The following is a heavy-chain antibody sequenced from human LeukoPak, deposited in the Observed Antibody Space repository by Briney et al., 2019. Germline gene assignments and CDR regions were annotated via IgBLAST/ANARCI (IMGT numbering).Heavy chain of an antibody. J-gene: IGHJ3*02. V-gene: IGHV4-39*07. CDR3: ARGQSTII. CDR1: GGSIISSSYY. Sequence: SETLSLTCTVSGGSIISSSYYWGWIRQPPGKGLEWIGSIYYSGNTDYNPSLKSRVTISVETSKNQFSLKLSSVTAADTAVYYCARGQSTIIWGQGTMVTVSS. CDR2: IYYSGNT. D-gene: IGHD1-1*01.